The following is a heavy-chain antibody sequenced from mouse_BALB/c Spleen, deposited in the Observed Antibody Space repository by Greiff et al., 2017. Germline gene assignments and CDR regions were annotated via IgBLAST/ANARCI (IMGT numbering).Heavy chain of an antibody. CDR2: IDPANGNT. CDR3: ASGYGKDFDYYAMDY. J-gene: IGHJ4*01. D-gene: IGHD2-10*02. V-gene: IGHV14-3*02. Sequence: DVQLQESGAELVKPGASVKLSCTASGFNIKDTYMHWVKQRPEQGLEWIGRIDPANGNTKYDPKFQGKATITADTSSNTAYLQLSSLTSEDTAVYYCASGYGKDFDYYAMDYWGQGTSVTVSS. CDR1: GFNIKDTY.